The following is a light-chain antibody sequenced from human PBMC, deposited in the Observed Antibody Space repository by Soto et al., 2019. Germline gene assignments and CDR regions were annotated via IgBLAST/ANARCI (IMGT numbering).Light chain of an antibody. CDR1: SSDVGGYNY. CDR3: CSYAGSHTYVV. J-gene: IGLJ2*01. V-gene: IGLV2-11*01. Sequence: QAVVTQPRSVSGSPGQSVTISCTGTSSDVGGYNYVSWYQQHPGKAPKVMIYDVSKRPSGVPDRFSGSKSGNTASLTISGLQAEDEADYYCCSYAGSHTYVVFGGGTKLTVL. CDR2: DVS.